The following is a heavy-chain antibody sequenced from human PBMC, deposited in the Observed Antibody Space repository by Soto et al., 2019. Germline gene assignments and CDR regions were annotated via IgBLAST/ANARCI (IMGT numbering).Heavy chain of an antibody. CDR1: GFTFSSYA. CDR2: ISGSGGST. Sequence: GGSLRLSCAASGFTFSSYAMSWVRQAPGKGLEWVSAISGSGGSTYYADSVKGRFTISRDNSKNTLYLQMNSLRAEDTAVYYCAKGGGYFSGGSRSDASHIRCPGLMVTL. J-gene: IGHJ3*02. V-gene: IGHV3-23*01. CDR3: AKGGGYFSGGSRSDASHI. D-gene: IGHD2-15*01.